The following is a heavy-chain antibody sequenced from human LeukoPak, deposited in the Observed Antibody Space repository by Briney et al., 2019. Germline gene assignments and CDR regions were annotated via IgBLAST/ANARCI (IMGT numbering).Heavy chain of an antibody. D-gene: IGHD3-10*01. J-gene: IGHJ4*02. CDR3: ASDHYYGSGSTGLEVDY. V-gene: IGHV1-69*06. CDR1: GGTFSSYA. CDR2: IIPIFGTA. Sequence: ASVKVSCKASGGTFSSYAISWVRQAPGQGLEWMGGIIPIFGTANYAQKFQGRVTITADKSTSTAYMELSSLRSEDTAVYYCASDHYYGSGSTGLEVDYWGQGTLVTVSS.